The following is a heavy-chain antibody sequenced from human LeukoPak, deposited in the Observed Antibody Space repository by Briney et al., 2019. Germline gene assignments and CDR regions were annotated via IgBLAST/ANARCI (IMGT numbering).Heavy chain of an antibody. V-gene: IGHV1-24*01. J-gene: IGHJ4*02. CDR2: FDPEHGEM. D-gene: IGHD3-9*01. CDR1: GDTLTELS. Sequence: ASVKVSCKVSGDTLTELSTHWVRQAPGKGLEWMGGFDPEHGEMIYAQKLQGRVTMTEDRSTDTAYMELSSLRSEDTAVYYCATVGPWDLLKYWGQGTLVTVSS. CDR3: ATVGPWDLLKY.